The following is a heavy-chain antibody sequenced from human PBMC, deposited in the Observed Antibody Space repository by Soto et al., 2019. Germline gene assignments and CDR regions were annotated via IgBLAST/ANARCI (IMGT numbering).Heavy chain of an antibody. D-gene: IGHD2-21*02. CDR1: GGSFSGYY. CDR3: ATGDAYCGGDCWFFDY. V-gene: IGHV4-34*01. J-gene: IGHJ4*02. Sequence: SETLSLTCAVYGGSFSGYYWSWIRQPPGKGLEWIGEINHSGSTNYNPSLKSRVTISVDTSKNQFSLRLSSVTAADTAVYYCATGDAYCGGDCWFFDYWGQGTLVTVSS. CDR2: INHSGST.